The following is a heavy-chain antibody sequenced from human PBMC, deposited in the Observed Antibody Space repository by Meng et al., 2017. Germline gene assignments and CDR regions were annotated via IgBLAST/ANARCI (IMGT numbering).Heavy chain of an antibody. CDR1: GGSVSSGIYY. J-gene: IGHJ4*02. CDR3: ARDCSGGSCYSIGV. Sequence: GQTQESGPGLVRPSETLSLTCTVSGGSVSSGIYYWSWIRQPPGKGLEWIGYIYYSGSTNYNPSLKSRVTISVDTSKNQFSLKLSSVTAADTAVYYCARDCSGGSCYSIGVWGQGTLVTVSS. CDR2: IYYSGST. D-gene: IGHD2-15*01. V-gene: IGHV4-61*01.